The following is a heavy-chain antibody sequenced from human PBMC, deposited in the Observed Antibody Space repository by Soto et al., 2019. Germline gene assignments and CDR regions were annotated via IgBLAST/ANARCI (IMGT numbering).Heavy chain of an antibody. J-gene: IGHJ4*02. CDR3: ARDLPPYGDGGPEGGGLDY. CDR2: INHTGNT. D-gene: IGHD4-17*01. Sequence: SGTLSLTCAAYGGSFSGYYWSWIRQPPGKGLEWIGEINHTGNTNYNPSLNSRVTISVETSKNQFSLKLSSVTAADTAVYYCARDLPPYGDGGPEGGGLDYWGQGTLVTVSS. V-gene: IGHV4-34*01. CDR1: GGSFSGYY.